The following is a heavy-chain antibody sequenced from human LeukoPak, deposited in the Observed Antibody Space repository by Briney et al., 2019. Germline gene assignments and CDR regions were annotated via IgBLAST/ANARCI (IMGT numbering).Heavy chain of an antibody. CDR3: AKVVKYYDYGDYIY. V-gene: IGHV3-30*18. CDR1: GFTFSSYG. CDR2: ISYDGSNK. Sequence: GGSLRLSCAASGFTFSSYGMHWVRQAPGKGLEWVAIISYDGSNKYYADSVKGRFTISRDNSKNTLYLQMNSLKPEDTAVYYCAKVVKYYDYGDYIYWGQGTLVTASS. D-gene: IGHD4-17*01. J-gene: IGHJ4*02.